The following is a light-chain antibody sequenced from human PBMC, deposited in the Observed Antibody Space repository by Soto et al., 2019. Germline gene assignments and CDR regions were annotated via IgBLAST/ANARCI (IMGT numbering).Light chain of an antibody. Sequence: EIVLTQSPGTLSLSPGERATLSCRASQSVSSSYLAWYQQKPGQAPRLLIYGASSRATGIPDRFTGSGSGTDVTLTISRLEPEDFAVYYCQQYGSSPPYTVGQGTKLEIK. CDR3: QQYGSSPPYT. CDR1: QSVSSSY. CDR2: GAS. V-gene: IGKV3-20*01. J-gene: IGKJ2*01.